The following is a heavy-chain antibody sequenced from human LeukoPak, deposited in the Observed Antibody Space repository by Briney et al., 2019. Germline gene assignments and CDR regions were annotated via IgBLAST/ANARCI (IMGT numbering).Heavy chain of an antibody. CDR1: GFTFSSYG. CDR2: ISGSGDST. D-gene: IGHD6-13*01. J-gene: IGHJ6*02. Sequence: PGGSLRLSCAASGFTFSSYGMNWVRQAPGKGLEWVSGISGSGDSTYYADSVEGRFTISRDNSKNTLYLQMNSLRAEDTAVYYCAKGNRVAAAGYYYYGMDVWGQGTTVTVSS. CDR3: AKGNRVAAAGYYYYGMDV. V-gene: IGHV3-23*01.